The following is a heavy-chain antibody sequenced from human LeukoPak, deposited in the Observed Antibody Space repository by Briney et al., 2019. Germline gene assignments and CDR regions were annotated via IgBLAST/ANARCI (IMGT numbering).Heavy chain of an antibody. CDR2: ISSSGSTI. D-gene: IGHD3-3*01. CDR3: ASGVTIFGVVRFDY. V-gene: IGHV3-48*03. J-gene: IGHJ4*02. CDR1: GFTLSSYE. Sequence: GGSLRLSCAASGFTLSSYEMNWVRQAPGKGLEWVSYISSSGSTIYYADSVKGRFTISRYNAKNSLYLLMNSLRAEDTAVYYCASGVTIFGVVRFDYWGQGTLVTVSS.